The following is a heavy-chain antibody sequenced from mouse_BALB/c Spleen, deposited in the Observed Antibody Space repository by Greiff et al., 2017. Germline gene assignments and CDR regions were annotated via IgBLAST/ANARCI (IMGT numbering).Heavy chain of an antibody. J-gene: IGHJ3*01. Sequence: EVQRVESGGGLVQPGGSLKLSCAASGFTFSSYTMSWVRQTPEKRLEWVAYISNGGGSTYYPDTVKGRFTISRDNAKNTLYLQMSSLKSEDTAMYYCARQWDRYDEGVWFAYWGQGTLVTVSA. CDR3: ARQWDRYDEGVWFAY. D-gene: IGHD2-14*01. CDR1: GFTFSSYT. V-gene: IGHV5-12-2*01. CDR2: ISNGGGST.